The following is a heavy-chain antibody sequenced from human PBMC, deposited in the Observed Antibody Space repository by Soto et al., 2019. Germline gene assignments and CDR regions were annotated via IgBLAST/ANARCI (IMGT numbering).Heavy chain of an antibody. J-gene: IGHJ4*02. D-gene: IGHD3-10*01. Sequence: HPGGSLRLSCAASGFTFSSYSMSWVRQAPGKGLEWVSGFRTSGDDGTTYYADSVKGRFTISRDNSKNTLFLQMDNLRAEDTAIYYCAKKVNSGPGSQYFDHWGQGTLVTVSS. CDR2: FRTSGDDGTT. CDR3: AKKVNSGPGSQYFDH. V-gene: IGHV3-23*01. CDR1: GFTFSSYS.